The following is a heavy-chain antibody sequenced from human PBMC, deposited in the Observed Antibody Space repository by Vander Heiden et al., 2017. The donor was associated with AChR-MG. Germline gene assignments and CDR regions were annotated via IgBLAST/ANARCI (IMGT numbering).Heavy chain of an antibody. D-gene: IGHD3-10*01. V-gene: IGHV1-2*04. Sequence: QVQLVQSGAEVKKPGASVKVSCKASGYTFTGHYMHWVRQAPGQGLEWMGWINPNSGGTNYAQKFQGWVTMTRDTSISTAYMELSRLRSDDTAVYYCARDGVTMVRGVINHYGMDVWGQGTTVTVSS. CDR3: ARDGVTMVRGVINHYGMDV. J-gene: IGHJ6*02. CDR1: GYTFTGHY. CDR2: INPNSGGT.